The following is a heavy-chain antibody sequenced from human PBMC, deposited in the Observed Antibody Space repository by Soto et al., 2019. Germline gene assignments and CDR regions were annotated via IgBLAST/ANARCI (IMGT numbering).Heavy chain of an antibody. CDR3: AKGGDFGVVIDY. V-gene: IGHV1-2*04. CDR2: INPNSGGT. CDR1: GYTFTGYY. D-gene: IGHD3-3*01. Sequence: QVQLVQSGAEVKKPGASVKVSCKASGYTFTGYYMHWVRQAPGQGLEWMGWINPNSGGTSYAQKFQGWVTMTRDTSISTAYMELSRLRSDDTAVYYCAKGGDFGVVIDYWGQGTLVTVSS. J-gene: IGHJ4*02.